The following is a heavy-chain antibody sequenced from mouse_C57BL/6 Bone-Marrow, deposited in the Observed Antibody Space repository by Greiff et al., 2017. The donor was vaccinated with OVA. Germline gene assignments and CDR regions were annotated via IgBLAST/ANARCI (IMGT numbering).Heavy chain of an antibody. J-gene: IGHJ4*01. CDR1: GFTFSDYY. CDR2: INYDGSST. V-gene: IGHV5-16*01. CDR3: ARVLYDSYAMDY. D-gene: IGHD2-3*01. Sequence: EVQVVESEGGLVQPGSSMKLSCTASGFTFSDYYMAWVRQVPEKGLEWVANINYDGSSTYYLDSLKSRFIISRDNAKNILYLQMSSLKSEDTATYYCARVLYDSYAMDYWGQGTSVTVSS.